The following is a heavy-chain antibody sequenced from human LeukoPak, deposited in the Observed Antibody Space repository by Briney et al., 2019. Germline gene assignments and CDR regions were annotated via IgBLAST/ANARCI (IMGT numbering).Heavy chain of an antibody. Sequence: SETLSLTCTVSGGSISSDYWSWIRQPPGKGLEWRGYIYYSGSTNYNPSLKSRVTISVDTSKNQFSLRLSSVTAADTAVYYCAKKQQSSGMAFDIWGQGTMVTVSS. V-gene: IGHV4-59*01. J-gene: IGHJ3*02. CDR3: AKKQQSSGMAFDI. CDR1: GGSISSDY. D-gene: IGHD1/OR15-1a*01. CDR2: IYYSGST.